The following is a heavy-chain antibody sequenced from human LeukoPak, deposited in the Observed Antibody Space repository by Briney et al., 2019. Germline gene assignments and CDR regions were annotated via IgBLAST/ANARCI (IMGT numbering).Heavy chain of an antibody. CDR2: IYSDGNT. J-gene: IGHJ5*02. CDR1: GFTFSSIY. D-gene: IGHD6-19*01. CDR3: AGDTHSSSWYDH. V-gene: IGHV3-53*01. Sequence: PGGSLRLSCAVSGFTFSSIYMSWVRQASGKGLEWVSFIYSDGNTYYADSVKGRFTLSRDSSRNTLYLQMNSLRVDDTAVYYCAGDTHSSSWYDHWGQGTLVTVSS.